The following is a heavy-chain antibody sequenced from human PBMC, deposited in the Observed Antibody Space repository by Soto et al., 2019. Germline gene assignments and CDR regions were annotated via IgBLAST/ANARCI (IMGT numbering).Heavy chain of an antibody. Sequence: GGSLRLSCAASGFTFSSYSMNWVRQAPGKGLEWVSYISSSSSTIYYADSVKGRFTISRDNAKNSLYLQMNSLRAEDTAVYYCVTQVVPAAMGERSDYWGQGTLVTVSS. J-gene: IGHJ4*02. D-gene: IGHD2-2*01. CDR3: VTQVVPAAMGERSDY. V-gene: IGHV3-48*01. CDR2: ISSSSSTI. CDR1: GFTFSSYS.